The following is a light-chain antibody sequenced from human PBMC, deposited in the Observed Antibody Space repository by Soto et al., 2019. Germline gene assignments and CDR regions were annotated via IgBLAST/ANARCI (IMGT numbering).Light chain of an antibody. CDR1: SSNIGGNT. Sequence: QSVLTQPPSASGTPGRRVTISCSGSSSNIGGNTVNWYQQVPGTAPKLFIYANNQRPSGVPDRFSGSKSGTSASLAISGLQSEDEADYYCASWDDSLNGVVFGGGTKLTVL. J-gene: IGLJ2*01. V-gene: IGLV1-44*01. CDR3: ASWDDSLNGVV. CDR2: ANN.